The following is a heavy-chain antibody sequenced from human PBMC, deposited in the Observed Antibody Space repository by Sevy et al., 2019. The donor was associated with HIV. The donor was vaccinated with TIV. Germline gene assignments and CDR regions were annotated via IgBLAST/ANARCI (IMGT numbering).Heavy chain of an antibody. CDR3: AKARGYYCGGGCYLDY. D-gene: IGHD2-21*02. CDR1: GFTFSSYA. V-gene: IGHV3-23*01. Sequence: AGSLRLSCAASGFTFSSYAMSWVRQAPGKALEWVSAIRGRGGSTYYADSVKGRFTISRDNSKNTLYLQMNSLRAEDTAVYYCAKARGYYCGGGCYLDYWGQGTLVTVSS. CDR2: IRGRGGST. J-gene: IGHJ4*02.